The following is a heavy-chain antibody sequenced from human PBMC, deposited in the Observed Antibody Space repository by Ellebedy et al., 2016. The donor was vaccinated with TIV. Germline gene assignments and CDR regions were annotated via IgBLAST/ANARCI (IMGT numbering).Heavy chain of an antibody. Sequence: QTLSLTCAIPGDSVSSNSAGWNWIRQSPSRGLEWLGRTYYRSKWYNDYAVSVKSRITINPDKSKNQFSLQLNSVTPEDTAVYYCTRRSSRNVMDVWGQGTTVTVSS. CDR2: TYYRSKWYN. V-gene: IGHV6-1*01. D-gene: IGHD6-13*01. J-gene: IGHJ6*02. CDR1: GDSVSSNSAG. CDR3: TRRSSRNVMDV.